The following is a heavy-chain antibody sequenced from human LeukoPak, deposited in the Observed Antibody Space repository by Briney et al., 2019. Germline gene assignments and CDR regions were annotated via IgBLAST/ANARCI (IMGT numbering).Heavy chain of an antibody. CDR3: AKARSGYDYQVEY. D-gene: IGHD3-22*01. CDR1: GFIFSSHG. J-gene: IGHJ4*02. Sequence: GGSLRLSCAASGFIFSSHGMNWVRQAPGKGLEWVATISGSGYTTYYADSVKGRLTISRDNSKNTLYLEMNNLRAEDTAVYYCAKARSGYDYQVEYWGQGTLVTVSS. CDR2: ISGSGYTT. V-gene: IGHV3-23*01.